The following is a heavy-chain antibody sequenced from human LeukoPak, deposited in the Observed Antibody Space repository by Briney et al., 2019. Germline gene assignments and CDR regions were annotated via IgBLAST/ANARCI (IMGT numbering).Heavy chain of an antibody. Sequence: GGSLRLSCAASGFTFSTYWMTWVRQAPGKGLEWVANINQGGSETYYVDSVKGRFTISRDNAKNSLYLQMNSLRAEDTAVYYCARPSYYYDSSGYYLDPIDYWGQGTLVTVSS. CDR1: GFTFSTYW. D-gene: IGHD3-22*01. CDR3: ARPSYYYDSSGYYLDPIDY. CDR2: INQGGSET. V-gene: IGHV3-7*01. J-gene: IGHJ4*02.